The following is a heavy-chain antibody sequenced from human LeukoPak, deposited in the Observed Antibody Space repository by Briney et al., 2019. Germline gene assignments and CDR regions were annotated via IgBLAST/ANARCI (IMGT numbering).Heavy chain of an antibody. V-gene: IGHV3-23*01. CDR1: GFTFSSYA. CDR3: ARDLSVAADWFGLPDY. J-gene: IGHJ4*02. CDR2: ISGSGGST. D-gene: IGHD6-13*01. Sequence: PGGSLRLSCAASGFTFSSYAMSWVRQAPGKGLEWVSAISGSGGSTYYADSVKGRFTISRDNSKNTLYLQMNSLRAEDTAVYYCARDLSVAADWFGLPDYWGQGTLVTVSS.